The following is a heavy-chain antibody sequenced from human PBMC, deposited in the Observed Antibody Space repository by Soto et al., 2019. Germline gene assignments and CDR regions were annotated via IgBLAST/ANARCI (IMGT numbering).Heavy chain of an antibody. V-gene: IGHV4-4*08. CDR2: VYTSGST. CDR3: ARAVVGNTWPGIFDS. Sequence: ETLSLTCSISDDSIGPYYWTWIRQTPRKELQWIGYVYTSGSTKYNSSLTSRVTIYLDASNSQFSLTMISVTAAGTGAYSCARAVVGNTWPGIFDSWGRGTLVTVA. CDR1: DDSIGPYY. J-gene: IGHJ4*02.